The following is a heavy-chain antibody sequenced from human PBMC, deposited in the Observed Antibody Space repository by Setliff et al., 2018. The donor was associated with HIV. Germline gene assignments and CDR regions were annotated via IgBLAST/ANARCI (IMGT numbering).Heavy chain of an antibody. V-gene: IGHV1-24*01. Sequence: AASVKVSCKVFGYTLTELSMHWVRQAPGKGLEWMGGFDPEDGETIYAQKFQGRVTMTEDTSTDTAYMDLSSLRSEDTAVYYCATQRAGYFDYWGQGTLVTVSS. CDR1: GYTLTELS. CDR3: ATQRAGYFDY. D-gene: IGHD6-19*01. CDR2: FDPEDGET. J-gene: IGHJ4*02.